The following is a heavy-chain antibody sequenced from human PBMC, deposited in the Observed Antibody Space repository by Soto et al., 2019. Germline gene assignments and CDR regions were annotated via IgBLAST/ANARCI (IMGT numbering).Heavy chain of an antibody. J-gene: IGHJ5*02. D-gene: IGHD3-9*01. Sequence: SETLSLTCTVSGGSISSYYWSWIRQPPGKGLEWIGYIYSSGSTNYNPSLKSRGTISVDTSKNQFSLKLSSVTAADTAVYYCASSPANYDILTGYYGPNWWFDPWGQGTLVTVS. CDR3: ASSPANYDILTGYYGPNWWFDP. CDR2: IYSSGST. CDR1: GGSISSYY. V-gene: IGHV4-4*08.